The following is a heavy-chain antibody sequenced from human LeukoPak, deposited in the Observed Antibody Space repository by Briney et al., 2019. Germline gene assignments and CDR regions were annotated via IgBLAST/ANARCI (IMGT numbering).Heavy chain of an antibody. CDR1: GFTFNSYE. V-gene: IGHV3-48*03. J-gene: IGHJ4*02. CDR2: ISSSGSTI. CDR3: ATDGGPEYSSSWYLY. D-gene: IGHD6-13*01. Sequence: GGSLRLSCAAFGFTFNSYEMNWVRQAPGKGLEWVSYISSSGSTIYYADSVKGRFTISRDNAKNSLYLQMNSLRAEDTAVYYCATDGGPEYSSSWYLYWGQGTLVTVSS.